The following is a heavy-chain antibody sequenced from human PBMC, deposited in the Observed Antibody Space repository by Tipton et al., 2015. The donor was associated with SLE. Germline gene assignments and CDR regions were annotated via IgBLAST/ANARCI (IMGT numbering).Heavy chain of an antibody. CDR3: ARMPSGSPLDWYFDL. J-gene: IGHJ2*01. CDR1: GGSISSVSYY. D-gene: IGHD1-26*01. Sequence: LRLSCTVSGGSISSVSYYWSWIRQPAGKRLEWIGRIYFSGSTNYNPSLKSRVTMSVDTSKNRFSLKLNSLTAADTAVYYCARMPSGSPLDWYFDLWGRGTLVPVSS. CDR2: IYFSGST. V-gene: IGHV4-61*02.